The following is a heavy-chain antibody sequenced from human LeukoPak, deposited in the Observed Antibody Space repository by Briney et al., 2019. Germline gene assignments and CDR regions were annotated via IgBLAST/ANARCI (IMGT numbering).Heavy chain of an antibody. D-gene: IGHD3-3*01. Sequence: SQTLSLTCTVSGGSISSGGYYWSWIRQPPGKGLEWIGYIYHSGSTYYNPSLKSRVTISVDRSKNQFSLKLSSVTAADTAVYYCARGLTYYDFWSGYHPLQFDYWGQGTLVTVSS. CDR2: IYHSGST. CDR3: ARGLTYYDFWSGYHPLQFDY. J-gene: IGHJ4*02. CDR1: GGSISSGGYY. V-gene: IGHV4-30-2*01.